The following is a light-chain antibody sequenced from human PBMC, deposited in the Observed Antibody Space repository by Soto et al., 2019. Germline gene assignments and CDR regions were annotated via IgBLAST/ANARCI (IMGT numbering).Light chain of an antibody. CDR1: SSDVGGYNS. CDR2: DVS. Sequence: QSALTQPASVSGSPGQSIAISCPGTSSDVGGYNSVSWYQQYPGKAPKLMIHDVSNRPSGVSNRFSGSKSGNTASLTISGLQAEDEADYYCSSFTTSTSYVFGSGTKVTVL. CDR3: SSFTTSTSYV. J-gene: IGLJ1*01. V-gene: IGLV2-14*01.